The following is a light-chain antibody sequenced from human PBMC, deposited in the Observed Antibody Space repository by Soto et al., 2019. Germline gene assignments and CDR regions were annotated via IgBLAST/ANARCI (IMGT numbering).Light chain of an antibody. CDR3: QSYDSRLRGVV. Sequence: QSVLTQPPSVSGAPGQRVTISCTGSSSNIGAGYDVHWYQHLPGTAPKLLIYVNSNRPSGVPDRFSGSKSGTSASLAITGLQAEDEADYYCQSYDSRLRGVVFGGGTKLTVL. J-gene: IGLJ2*01. CDR2: VNS. CDR1: SSNIGAGYD. V-gene: IGLV1-40*01.